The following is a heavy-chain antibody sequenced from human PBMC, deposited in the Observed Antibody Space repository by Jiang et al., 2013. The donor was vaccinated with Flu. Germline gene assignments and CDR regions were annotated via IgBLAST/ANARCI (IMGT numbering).Heavy chain of an antibody. CDR2: IYYSGTT. CDR3: ARHGGIFDY. D-gene: IGHD3-16*01. J-gene: IGHJ4*02. CDR1: GDSIANSTHY. Sequence: LLKPSETLSLTCVVSGDSIANSTHYWGWIRQPPGKGLEWIAGIYYSGTTYYNPSLKSRATISVDTSKNQFSLNLSSVTAADTAVYYCARHGGIFDYWGRGNPGHRSPQ. V-gene: IGHV4-39*01.